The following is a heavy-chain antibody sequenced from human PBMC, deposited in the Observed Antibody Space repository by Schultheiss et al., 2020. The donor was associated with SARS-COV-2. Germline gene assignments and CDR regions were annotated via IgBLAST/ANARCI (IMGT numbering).Heavy chain of an antibody. D-gene: IGHD2-2*01. CDR1: GFTFSSYG. CDR2: ISYDGSNK. Sequence: GGSLRLSCAVSGFTFSSYGMHWVRQAPGKGLEWVAVISYDGSNKYYADSVKGRFTISRDNSKNTLYLQMNSLRTEDTAVYYCVSDLIAVEPSGRQNYNMDVWGKGTTVTVSS. CDR3: VSDLIAVEPSGRQNYNMDV. V-gene: IGHV3-30*03. J-gene: IGHJ6*03.